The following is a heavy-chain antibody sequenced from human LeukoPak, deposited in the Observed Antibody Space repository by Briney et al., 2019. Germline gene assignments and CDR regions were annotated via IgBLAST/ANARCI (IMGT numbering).Heavy chain of an antibody. D-gene: IGHD2-21*02. CDR3: ARVTCGGDCRGHYYYYYMDV. Sequence: ASVKVSCKASGYTFTGYYMHWVRQAPGQGLEWMGWINPNSGGTNYAQKFQGRVTMTRDTSISSAYMELSRLRSDDTAVYYCARVTCGGDCRGHYYYYYMDVWGKGTTVIISS. J-gene: IGHJ6*03. V-gene: IGHV1-2*02. CDR1: GYTFTGYY. CDR2: INPNSGGT.